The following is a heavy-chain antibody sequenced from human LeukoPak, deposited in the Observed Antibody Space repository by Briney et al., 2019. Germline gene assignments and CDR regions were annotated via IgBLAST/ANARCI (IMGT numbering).Heavy chain of an antibody. D-gene: IGHD6-19*01. CDR3: ARDLLEAVAGTGYYFDY. J-gene: IGHJ4*02. CDR2: IIPIFGTA. V-gene: IGHV1-69*05. Sequence: ASVKVSCKASGGTFSSYAISWVRQAPGQGLEWMGGIIPIFGTANYAQKFQGRVTITTDESTSTAYMELRSLRSDDTAVYYCARDLLEAVAGTGYYFDYWGQGTLVTVSS. CDR1: GGTFSSYA.